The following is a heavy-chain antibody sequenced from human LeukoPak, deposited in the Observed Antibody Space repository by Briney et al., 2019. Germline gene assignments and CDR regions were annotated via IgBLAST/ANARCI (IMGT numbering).Heavy chain of an antibody. Sequence: SETLSLTCTVSGGSISSYYWSWIRQPPEKGLEWIGYIYYSGSTYYNPSLKSRVTISVDTSKNQFSLKLSSVTAADTAVYYCASSEGRDIVVVVDYWGQGTLVTVSS. CDR1: GGSISSYY. V-gene: IGHV4-59*08. D-gene: IGHD2-15*01. J-gene: IGHJ4*02. CDR2: IYYSGST. CDR3: ASSEGRDIVVVVDY.